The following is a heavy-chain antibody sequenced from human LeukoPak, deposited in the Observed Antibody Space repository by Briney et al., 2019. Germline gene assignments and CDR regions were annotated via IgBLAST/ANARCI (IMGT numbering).Heavy chain of an antibody. CDR2: IYTSGGT. V-gene: IGHV4-4*07. CDR3: ARDRPVGDYYGSGSYSLDY. CDR1: GGFISSYY. D-gene: IGHD3-10*01. Sequence: SETLSLTCTVSGGFISSYYWSWIRQPAGKGLEWIGRIYTSGGTTYNPSLKSRVTMSVDKSKNQLSLKLSSVTAADTAMYYCARDRPVGDYYGSGSYSLDYWGQGTLVTVSS. J-gene: IGHJ4*02.